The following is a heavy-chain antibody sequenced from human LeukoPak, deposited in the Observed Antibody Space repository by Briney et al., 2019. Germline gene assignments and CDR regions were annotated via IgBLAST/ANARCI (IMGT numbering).Heavy chain of an antibody. CDR1: GDSISSSNHF. Sequence: SETLSLTCTVSGDSISSSNHFWGWIRQPPGKGLEWIGEISYSGNTYYNPSLKSRVTISMDTSKNQFSLNLNSVTASDTAVYYCARRSPLVAVTTAHYYDYWGPGTLVTVSS. CDR2: ISYSGNT. CDR3: ARRSPLVAVTTAHYYDY. D-gene: IGHD2-21*02. J-gene: IGHJ4*02. V-gene: IGHV4-39*01.